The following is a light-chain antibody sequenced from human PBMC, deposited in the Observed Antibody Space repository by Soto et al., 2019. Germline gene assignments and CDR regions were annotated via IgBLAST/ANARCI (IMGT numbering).Light chain of an antibody. V-gene: IGLV2-14*03. Sequence: QSVLTQPASVSGSPGQSITISCTGTRSDAGGYSYVSWYQQHPGKAPKLIIFDVNNRPSGISNRFSGSESGSTASLTISGLQAEDEADYYCSSYTGLSAIWVFGGGTKLTVL. CDR3: SSYTGLSAIWV. J-gene: IGLJ3*02. CDR1: RSDAGGYSY. CDR2: DVN.